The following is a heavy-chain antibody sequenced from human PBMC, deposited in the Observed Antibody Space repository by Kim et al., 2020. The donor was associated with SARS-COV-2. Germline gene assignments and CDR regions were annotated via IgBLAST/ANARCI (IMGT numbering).Heavy chain of an antibody. CDR1: GFTFSSYS. D-gene: IGHD2-21*02. Sequence: GGSLRLSCAASGFTFSSYSMNWVRQAPGKGLEWVSYISSSSTIYYADSVKGRFTISRDNAKNSLYLQMNSLRAEDTAVYYCARDPYCGGDCYPDYWGQGT. CDR2: ISSSSTI. J-gene: IGHJ4*02. CDR3: ARDPYCGGDCYPDY. V-gene: IGHV3-48*04.